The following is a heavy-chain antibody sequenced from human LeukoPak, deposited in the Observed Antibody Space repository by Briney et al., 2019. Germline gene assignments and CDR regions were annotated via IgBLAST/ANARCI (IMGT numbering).Heavy chain of an antibody. D-gene: IGHD6-13*01. CDR2: INTNTGNP. J-gene: IGHJ4*02. CDR1: GYTFTSYA. V-gene: IGHV7-4-1*02. CDR3: ARVVAAAGKILDY. Sequence: GGSLRLSCAASGYTFTSYAMNWVRQAPGQGLEWMGWINTNTGNPTYAQGFTGRFVFSLDTSVSTAYLQISSLKAEDTAVYYCARVVAAAGKILDYWGQGTLVTVSS.